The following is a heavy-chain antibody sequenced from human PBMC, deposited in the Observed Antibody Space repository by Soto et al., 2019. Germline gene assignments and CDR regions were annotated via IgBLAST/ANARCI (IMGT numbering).Heavy chain of an antibody. D-gene: IGHD5-18*01. Sequence: GGSLRLSCAASGFTFSSYSMNWVRQAPGKGLEWVSSISSSSSYIYYADSVKGRFTISRDNSKNTLYLQMNSLRAEDTAVYYCAKGSSYGIVYYYYGMDVWGQGTTVTVSS. CDR1: GFTFSSYS. J-gene: IGHJ6*02. CDR2: ISSSSSYI. CDR3: AKGSSYGIVYYYYGMDV. V-gene: IGHV3-21*04.